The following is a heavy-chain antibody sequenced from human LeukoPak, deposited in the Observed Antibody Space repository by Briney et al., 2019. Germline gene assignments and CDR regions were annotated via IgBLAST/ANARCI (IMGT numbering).Heavy chain of an antibody. D-gene: IGHD3-9*01. V-gene: IGHV1-69*04. J-gene: IGHJ4*02. Sequence: ASVKVSCKASGGTFSSYAISWVRQAPGQGLEWMGRIIPILGIANYAQKFQGRVTITADKSTSTAYMELSSLRSEDTAVYYCAKSDWVRQPFKSWGQGTLVTVSS. CDR2: IIPILGIA. CDR3: AKSDWVRQPFKS. CDR1: GGTFSSYA.